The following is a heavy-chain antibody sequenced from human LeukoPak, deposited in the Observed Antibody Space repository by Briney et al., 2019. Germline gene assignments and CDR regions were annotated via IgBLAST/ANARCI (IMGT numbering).Heavy chain of an antibody. J-gene: IGHJ4*02. CDR1: GYSFTTYW. CDR2: IYPGDSDT. V-gene: IGHV5-51*01. CDR3: ARRQGCSSTSCPPDS. D-gene: IGHD2-2*01. Sequence: GESLKISCRGSGYSFTTYWIGWVRQMPGKGLEWMGVIYPGDSDTRYSPSFQGQVTMSADKSINTAYLQWSSLKASDTAMYYCARRQGCSSTSCPPDSWGQGTLVTVSS.